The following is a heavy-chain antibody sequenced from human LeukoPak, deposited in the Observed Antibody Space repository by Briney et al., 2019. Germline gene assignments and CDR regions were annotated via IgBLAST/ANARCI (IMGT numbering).Heavy chain of an antibody. J-gene: IGHJ4*02. CDR2: ISSSSSYI. D-gene: IGHD2-2*01. Sequence: VGSLRLSCAASGFTFSSYSMNWVRQAPGKGLEWVSSISSSSSYIYYADSVKGRFTISRDNAKNSLYLQMNSLRAEDTAVYYCARAKIRLSYCSSTSCYPGYWGQGTLVTVSS. V-gene: IGHV3-21*01. CDR3: ARAKIRLSYCSSTSCYPGY. CDR1: GFTFSSYS.